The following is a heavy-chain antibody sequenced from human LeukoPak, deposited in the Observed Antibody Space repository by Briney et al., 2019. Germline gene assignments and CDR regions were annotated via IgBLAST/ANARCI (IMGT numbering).Heavy chain of an antibody. J-gene: IGHJ5*02. CDR1: GFIFSSYS. CDR3: AKDRGNNYGLGVS. V-gene: IGHV3-23*01. D-gene: IGHD5-18*01. Sequence: GGSLRLSCAASGFIFSSYSMSWVRQAPGKGLEWVSVITGSGGNTYYADSVKGRFTISRDNSKSTLYLQVSSLRAEDTAVYYCAKDRGNNYGLGVSWGQGTLVTVSS. CDR2: ITGSGGNT.